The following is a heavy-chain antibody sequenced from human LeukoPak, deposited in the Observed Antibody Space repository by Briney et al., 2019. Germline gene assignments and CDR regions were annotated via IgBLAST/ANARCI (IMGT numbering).Heavy chain of an antibody. CDR2: IYYSGST. CDR3: ARPELLWFGESYYYGMDV. J-gene: IGHJ6*02. Sequence: SETLSLTCTVSGGSISSSSYYWGWIRQPPGKGLEWIGSIYYSGSTYYNPSLKSRVTISVDTSKNQFSLKLSSVTAAGTAVYYCARPELLWFGESYYYGMDVWGQGTTVTVSS. V-gene: IGHV4-39*01. D-gene: IGHD3-10*01. CDR1: GGSISSSSYY.